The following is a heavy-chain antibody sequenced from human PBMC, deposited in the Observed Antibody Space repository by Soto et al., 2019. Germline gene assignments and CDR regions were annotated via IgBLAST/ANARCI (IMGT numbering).Heavy chain of an antibody. CDR2: VSYSVIT. CDR1: GGSISSYY. Sequence: QVQLQESGPGLVKPSETLSLTCTVSGGSISSYYWSWIRQPPGKGLEWIGYVSYSVITNYNPSLKSRVTISVDTSKNQFSLKLSSLTAADTAVYYCARARARWLQYFDDWGQGTLVTVSS. D-gene: IGHD5-12*01. CDR3: ARARARWLQYFDD. J-gene: IGHJ4*02. V-gene: IGHV4-59*01.